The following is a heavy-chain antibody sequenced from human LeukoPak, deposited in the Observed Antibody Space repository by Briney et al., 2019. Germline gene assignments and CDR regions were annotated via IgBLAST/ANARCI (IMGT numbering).Heavy chain of an antibody. Sequence: SETLSLTCSVSGGAISNSRYYWGWVRQPPGKGLEWIGTMYHSGSTYYNPSLKRQISMSVDTSKNEFSLRLSSVTAADTAVYYCARTRRGEFDYWGQGTLVTVSS. CDR2: MYHSGST. J-gene: IGHJ4*02. CDR3: ARTRRGEFDY. D-gene: IGHD3-10*01. CDR1: GGAISNSRYY. V-gene: IGHV4-39*07.